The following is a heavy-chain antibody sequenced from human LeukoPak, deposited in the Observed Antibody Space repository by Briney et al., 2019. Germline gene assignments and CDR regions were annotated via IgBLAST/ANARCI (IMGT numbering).Heavy chain of an antibody. CDR2: IYYSGST. Sequence: SETQSLTCTVSGGSISSGGYYWSWIRQHPGKGLEWIGYIYYSGSTYYNPSLKSRVTISVDTSKNQFSLKLSSVTAADTAVYYCARGRPMDIVVVPASYYYMDVWGKGTTVTVSS. D-gene: IGHD2-2*03. CDR3: ARGRPMDIVVVPASYYYMDV. CDR1: GGSISSGGYY. V-gene: IGHV4-31*03. J-gene: IGHJ6*03.